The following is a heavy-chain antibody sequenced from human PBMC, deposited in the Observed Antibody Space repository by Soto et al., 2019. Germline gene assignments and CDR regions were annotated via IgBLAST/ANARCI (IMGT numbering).Heavy chain of an antibody. V-gene: IGHV5-51*01. J-gene: IGHJ4*02. CDR3: TRAVMHGDMSDF. CDR2: IYPGDSEA. Sequence: GESLKISCQTSGFSFTHYWVGWVRQTPGKGLEWMGVIYPGDSEARYSPSFQGQVTLSADKATSTAFLQLNSLKSSDTAIYYCTRAVMHGDMSDFWSQGTQVTVSS. CDR1: GFSFTHYW. D-gene: IGHD2-15*01.